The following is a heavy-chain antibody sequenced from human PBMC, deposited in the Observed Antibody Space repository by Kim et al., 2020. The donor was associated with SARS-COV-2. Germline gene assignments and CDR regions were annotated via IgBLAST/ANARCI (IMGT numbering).Heavy chain of an antibody. Sequence: DTYYAGSVKGRFTISRENAKNSVYLQMNSLRAGDTAVYYCARVHISAYDYWGQGTLVTVSS. CDR3: ARVHISAYDY. J-gene: IGHJ4*02. D-gene: IGHD3-22*01. V-gene: IGHV3-13*01. CDR2: DT.